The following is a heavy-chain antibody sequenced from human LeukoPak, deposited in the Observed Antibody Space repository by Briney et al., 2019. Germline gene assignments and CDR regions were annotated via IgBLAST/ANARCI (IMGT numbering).Heavy chain of an antibody. J-gene: IGHJ5*02. Sequence: GESLKISCKGSGYSFTSYWIGWVRQMPGKGLEWMGIIYPGDSDTRYSPSFQGQVTISADKSISTAYLQWSSLKASDTAMYYCARVPLSSGWYRNWFDPWGQGTLVTVSS. V-gene: IGHV5-51*01. CDR3: ARVPLSSGWYRNWFDP. D-gene: IGHD6-19*01. CDR2: IYPGDSDT. CDR1: GYSFTSYW.